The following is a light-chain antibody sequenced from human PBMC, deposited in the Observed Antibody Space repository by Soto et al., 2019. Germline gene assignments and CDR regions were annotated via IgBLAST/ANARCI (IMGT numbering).Light chain of an antibody. Sequence: EIVMTQSPATLSVSPGERATLSCRASQSVSSNLAWYQQKPGQPPRLLIYGASTRATGIPARFSGSGSGTEFTLTISSLQSEDFAVYYCHQYHKWPEAFGGGTKVEIK. V-gene: IGKV3-15*01. CDR2: GAS. CDR1: QSVSSN. J-gene: IGKJ4*01. CDR3: HQYHKWPEA.